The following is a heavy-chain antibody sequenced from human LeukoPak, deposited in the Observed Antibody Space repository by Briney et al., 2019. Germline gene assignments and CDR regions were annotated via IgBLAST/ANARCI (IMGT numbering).Heavy chain of an antibody. D-gene: IGHD3-10*01. J-gene: IGHJ4*02. Sequence: ASVTVSCKVYGYTLTELSMHWVRQAPGKGLEWMGGFDPEDGQKIYAQKFQGRVTMTEDTSTNTAYMELSSLRSEDTAVYYCASEPEYYGLGSPFHYWGQGTLVTVSS. V-gene: IGHV1-24*01. CDR3: ASEPEYYGLGSPFHY. CDR1: GYTLTELS. CDR2: FDPEDGQK.